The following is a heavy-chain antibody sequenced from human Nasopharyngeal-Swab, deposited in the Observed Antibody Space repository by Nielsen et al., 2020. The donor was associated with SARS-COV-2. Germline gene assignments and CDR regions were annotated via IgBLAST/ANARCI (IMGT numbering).Heavy chain of an antibody. CDR1: GYTFTDYY. J-gene: IGHJ6*02. Sequence: ASVKVSCKTSGYTFTDYYIHWVRQVPGQGLEWVGCINPYSGDTKYAQKFQGRVTMTIDTSTSTAYMELRSLRPDDTAVYFCAREIFSGYCSGTRCYGVTYYGMDVWGQGTTVTVSS. CDR3: AREIFSGYCSGTRCYGVTYYGMDV. D-gene: IGHD2-15*01. CDR2: INPYSGDT. V-gene: IGHV1-2*02.